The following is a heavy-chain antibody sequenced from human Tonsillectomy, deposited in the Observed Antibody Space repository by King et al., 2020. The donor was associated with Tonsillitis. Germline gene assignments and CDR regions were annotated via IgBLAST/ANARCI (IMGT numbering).Heavy chain of an antibody. D-gene: IGHD6-19*01. J-gene: IGHJ4*02. CDR3: AIDLYSNGWYYFDY. CDR2: IYYSGST. CDR1: GGSVSNSSYY. V-gene: IGHV4-61*01. Sequence: QLQESGPGLVKPSETLSLTCTVSGGSVSNSSYYWSWIRQPPVKGLEWIGYIYYSGSTNYNPSLKSRVTISVDTSKNQFSLKLSSVTAADTAVYYCAIDLYSNGWYYFDYWGQGTLVTVSS.